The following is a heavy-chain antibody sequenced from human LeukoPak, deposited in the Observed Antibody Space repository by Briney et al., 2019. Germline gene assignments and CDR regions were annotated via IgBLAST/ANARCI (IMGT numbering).Heavy chain of an antibody. Sequence: ASVKVSCKASGYTFTGYYMHWVRQAPGQGLEWMGWINPNSGGTNYAQKFQGRVTMTRDTSISTAYMELSRLRSDDTAVYYCARGRYSSRNYFDYWGQGTLVTVSS. CDR3: ARGRYSSRNYFDY. CDR1: GYTFTGYY. D-gene: IGHD6-13*01. J-gene: IGHJ4*02. V-gene: IGHV1-2*02. CDR2: INPNSGGT.